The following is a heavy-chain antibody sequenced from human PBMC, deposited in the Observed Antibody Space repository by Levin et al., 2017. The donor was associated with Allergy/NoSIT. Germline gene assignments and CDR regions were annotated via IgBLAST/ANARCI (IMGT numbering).Heavy chain of an antibody. D-gene: IGHD3-10*01. Sequence: SETLSLTCTVSDDSFRSFFWTWIRLSPGKGLEWIGDIYHTGSVKYNPSLDSRVTISVDPSRNQFSLTLSFVTAADTALYDCARSGTGSWWFFDLWGRGSVVTVSS. CDR1: DDSFRSFF. V-gene: IGHV4-59*01. CDR2: IYHTGSV. J-gene: IGHJ2*01. CDR3: ARSGTGSWWFFDL.